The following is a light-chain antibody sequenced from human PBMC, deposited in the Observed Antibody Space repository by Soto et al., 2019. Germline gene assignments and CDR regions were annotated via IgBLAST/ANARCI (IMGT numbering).Light chain of an antibody. J-gene: IGKJ2*01. CDR1: QSISSW. Sequence: DIPMTQSPSTLSSSVGDRITITCLASQSISSWLAWYQQKPGKAPKLLIYKASSLESGVPSRFSGSGSGTEFTLTISSLQPDDFATYYCQQYNSYPYTFGQGTKVDIK. CDR2: KAS. V-gene: IGKV1-5*03. CDR3: QQYNSYPYT.